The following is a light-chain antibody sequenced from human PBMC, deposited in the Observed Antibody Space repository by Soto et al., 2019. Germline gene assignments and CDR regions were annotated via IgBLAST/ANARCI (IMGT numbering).Light chain of an antibody. V-gene: IGLV2-14*01. CDR2: EVS. J-gene: IGLJ2*01. Sequence: QSALTQPASVSGSPGQSITISCTGTSSDVGGYNYVSWYQQHPGKAPKLMIYEVSNRPLGVSNRFSRSQSGNTAYLTISGLQAEDEGDYYCSSYTSSSTLVFGGGTEVAVL. CDR1: SSDVGGYNY. CDR3: SSYTSSSTLV.